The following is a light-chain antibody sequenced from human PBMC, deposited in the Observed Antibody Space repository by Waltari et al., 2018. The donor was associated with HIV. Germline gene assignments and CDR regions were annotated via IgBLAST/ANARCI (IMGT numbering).Light chain of an antibody. CDR3: QSGDNKLTSVF. CDR1: ALPTQY. J-gene: IGLJ2*01. V-gene: IGLV3-25*03. CDR2: KDT. Sequence: SSELTQPPSVSVSPGQTVRVTCSGDALPTQYTSWYPQKPGQPPVLAMDKDTKRASGTPDRFSCSSSRTTVTLTITAVRAEDEAYYYCQSGDNKLTSVFFGGGTRLTVL.